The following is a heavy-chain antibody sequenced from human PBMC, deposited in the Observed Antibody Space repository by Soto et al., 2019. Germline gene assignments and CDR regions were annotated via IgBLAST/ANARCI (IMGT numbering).Heavy chain of an antibody. CDR3: ARELFVVVPAGDGPHWFDP. Sequence: EVQLVESGGGLVQPGGSLRLSCAASGFTFSSYWMSWVRQAPGKGLEWVANIKQDGSEKYYVDSVKGRFTISRDNAKNSLYLQMNSLRAEDTAVYYCARELFVVVPAGDGPHWFDPWGQGTLVTVSS. D-gene: IGHD2-2*01. V-gene: IGHV3-7*01. J-gene: IGHJ5*02. CDR1: GFTFSSYW. CDR2: IKQDGSEK.